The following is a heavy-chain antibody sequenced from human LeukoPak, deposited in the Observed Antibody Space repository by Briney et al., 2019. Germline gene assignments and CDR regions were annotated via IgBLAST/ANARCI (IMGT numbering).Heavy chain of an antibody. CDR1: GFIFSSYG. CDR2: IRYDGSNK. V-gene: IGHV3-30*02. Sequence: PGGSLRLSCAASGFIFSSYGMHWVRQAPGKGLEWAAFIRYDGSNKYYADSVKGRFTISRDNSKNTLYLQMNSLRAVDTAVYYCAKDFSGWYGGGHYYYYYMDVWGKGTTVTISS. J-gene: IGHJ6*03. CDR3: AKDFSGWYGGGHYYYYYMDV. D-gene: IGHD6-19*01.